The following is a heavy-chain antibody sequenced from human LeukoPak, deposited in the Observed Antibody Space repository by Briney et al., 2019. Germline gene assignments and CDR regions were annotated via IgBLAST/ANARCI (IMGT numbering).Heavy chain of an antibody. V-gene: IGHV3-7*03. Sequence: PGGSLRLSCAASGFTFSSYATSWVRQAPGKGLEWVANIKQDGSEKYYVDSVKGRFTISRDNAKNSLYLQMNSLRAEDTAVYYCARAVYDYVWGSYPAYYWGQGTLVTVSS. D-gene: IGHD3-16*02. CDR3: ARAVYDYVWGSYPAYY. CDR1: GFTFSSYA. CDR2: IKQDGSEK. J-gene: IGHJ4*02.